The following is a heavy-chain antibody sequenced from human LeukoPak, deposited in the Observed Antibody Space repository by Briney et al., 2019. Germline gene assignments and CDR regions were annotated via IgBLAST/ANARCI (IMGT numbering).Heavy chain of an antibody. CDR2: IRSKAYGGTT. CDR1: GFTFGDYA. Sequence: GGSLRLSCTASGFTFGDYAMSWVRQAPGKGLEWVGFIRSKAYGGTTEYAASVKGRFTISRDDSKSIAYLQMNSLKTEDTAVYYCTRSSAYCSSTSCYVLDYWGQGTLVTVPS. CDR3: TRSSAYCSSTSCYVLDY. J-gene: IGHJ4*02. D-gene: IGHD2-2*01. V-gene: IGHV3-49*04.